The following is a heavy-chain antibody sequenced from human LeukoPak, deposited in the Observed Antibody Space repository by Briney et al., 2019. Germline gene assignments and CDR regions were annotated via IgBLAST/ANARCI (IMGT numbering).Heavy chain of an antibody. J-gene: IGHJ4*02. CDR2: IIPNSGGT. D-gene: IGHD6-6*01. V-gene: IGHV1-2*02. CDR1: GYTFTGYY. CDR3: ARELSIAARQGY. Sequence: GASVKVSCKASGYTFTGYYMHWVRQAPGQGLEWMGWIIPNSGGTNYAQKFQGRVTMTRDTSISTAYMELSRLRSDDTAVYYCARELSIAARQGYWGQGTLVTVSS.